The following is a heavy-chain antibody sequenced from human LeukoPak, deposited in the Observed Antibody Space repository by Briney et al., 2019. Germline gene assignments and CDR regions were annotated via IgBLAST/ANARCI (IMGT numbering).Heavy chain of an antibody. CDR3: ARANYGDYTFDY. D-gene: IGHD4-17*01. CDR2: ISGSGGST. Sequence: PGGSLRLSCAASGFTFSSYAMSWVPQAPGKGLEWVSAISGSGGSTYYADSVKGRFTITRDNSKNTLYLQMNSMRPEDTAVYYCARANYGDYTFDYWGQGTLVTVSS. CDR1: GFTFSSYA. J-gene: IGHJ4*02. V-gene: IGHV3-23*01.